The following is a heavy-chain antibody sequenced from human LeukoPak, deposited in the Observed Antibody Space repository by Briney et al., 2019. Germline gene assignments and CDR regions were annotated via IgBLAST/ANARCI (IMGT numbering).Heavy chain of an antibody. CDR2: MNPNSGNT. CDR3: AKNAVTAILGSRSRPLYYYYMDV. J-gene: IGHJ6*03. D-gene: IGHD2-21*02. Sequence: GASVKVSCKASGYTFTSYDINWVRQATGQGLEWMGWMNPNSGNTGYAQKFQGRVTMTRNTSISTAYMELSSLRSEDTAVYYCAKNAVTAILGSRSRPLYYYYMDVWGKGTTVTISS. V-gene: IGHV1-8*01. CDR1: GYTFTSYD.